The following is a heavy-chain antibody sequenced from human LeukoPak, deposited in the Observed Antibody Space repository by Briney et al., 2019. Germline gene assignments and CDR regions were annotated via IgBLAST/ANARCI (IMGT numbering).Heavy chain of an antibody. CDR3: ARDNEYCTGGTCRLDY. Sequence: GGSLRLSCASPGFTFSFYWMHWVRQAPGKGLVWVPRINNDGSSTSYAGSVKGRFTISRDNAKNTLYLQMNNLRAEDTAVYYCARDNEYCTGGTCRLDYWGQGALVTVSS. J-gene: IGHJ4*02. CDR2: INNDGSST. CDR1: GFTFSFYW. D-gene: IGHD2-15*01. V-gene: IGHV3-74*01.